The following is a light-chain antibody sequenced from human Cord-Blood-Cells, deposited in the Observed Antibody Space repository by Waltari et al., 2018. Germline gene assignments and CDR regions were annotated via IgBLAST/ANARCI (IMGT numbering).Light chain of an antibody. CDR1: SSDVGGYNY. V-gene: IGLV2-14*01. J-gene: IGLJ3*02. CDR2: EVS. Sequence: QSALTQPASVSGSPGQSITIPCTGTSSDVGGYNYVYWYQQHPGKAPKLMICEVSNRPSGVSNRFSGSKSGNTASLTISGLQAEDEADYYCSSYTSSSTRVFGGGTKLTVL. CDR3: SSYTSSSTRV.